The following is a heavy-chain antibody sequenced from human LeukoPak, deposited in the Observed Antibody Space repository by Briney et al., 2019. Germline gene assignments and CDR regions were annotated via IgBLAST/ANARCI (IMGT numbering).Heavy chain of an antibody. CDR1: GGSISRYY. J-gene: IGHJ4*02. CDR3: AGGGYCGRINCFAPLFDY. Sequence: SETLSLTCTASGGSISRYYWSWIRQPPGKGLEWIGHIYSSGTTNYIPSLESRVTISVDTAKSQFYLKLTSVAAADTAVYYCAGGGYCGRINCFAPLFDYWGQGALVTVSS. D-gene: IGHD2-2*01. V-gene: IGHV4-59*01. CDR2: IYSSGTT.